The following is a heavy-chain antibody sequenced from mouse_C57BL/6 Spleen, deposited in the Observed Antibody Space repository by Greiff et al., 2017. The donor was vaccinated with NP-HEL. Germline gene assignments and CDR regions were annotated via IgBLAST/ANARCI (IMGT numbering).Heavy chain of an antibody. J-gene: IGHJ1*03. V-gene: IGHV5-17*01. CDR2: ISSGSSTI. CDR3: ARRNWDYWYFDV. CDR1: GFTFSDYG. D-gene: IGHD4-1*01. Sequence: EVQLVESGGGLVKPGGSLKLSCAASGFTFSDYGMHWVRQAPKKGLEWVAYISSGSSTIYYADTVKGRFTISRDNAKNTLFLQMTSLRSEDTAMYYCARRNWDYWYFDVWGTGTTVTVSS.